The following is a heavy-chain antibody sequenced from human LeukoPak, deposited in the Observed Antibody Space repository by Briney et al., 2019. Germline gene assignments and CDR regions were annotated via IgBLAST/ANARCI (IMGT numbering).Heavy chain of an antibody. V-gene: IGHV4-4*09. CDR2: VYSRGTT. Sequence: SETLSLTCTVSGGPISSYYWSWIRQPTGKGREWIGNVYSRGTTNYNPSLRSRVTMSVITSKNQFPVNLNAVTAADTAVYYCARNLLPYFGELGPWGRGTLVTVSS. D-gene: IGHD3-10*01. CDR1: GGPISSYY. J-gene: IGHJ5*02. CDR3: ARNLLPYFGELGP.